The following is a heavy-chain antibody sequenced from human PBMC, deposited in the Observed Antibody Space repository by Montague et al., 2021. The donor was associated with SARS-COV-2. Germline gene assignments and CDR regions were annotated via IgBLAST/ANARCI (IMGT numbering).Heavy chain of an antibody. Sequence: SETLSLTCTVSGGSISSYYWSWIRQPPGKGLEWIGDMYYSGSTNYNPSLKSRVTLSVDTSKNQFSLKLSSVTAADTVVYHCARDFDYWGQGTLVTVSS. CDR3: ARDFDY. V-gene: IGHV4-59*13. J-gene: IGHJ4*02. CDR2: MYYSGST. CDR1: GGSISSYY.